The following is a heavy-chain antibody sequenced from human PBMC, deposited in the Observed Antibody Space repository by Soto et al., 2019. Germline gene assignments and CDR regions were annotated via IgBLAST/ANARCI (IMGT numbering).Heavy chain of an antibody. J-gene: IGHJ3*02. CDR1: GFTFSDYY. Sequence: LSCAASGFTFSDYYMSWIRQAPGKGLEWVSYISSSGSTIYYADSVKGRFTISRDNAKNSLYLQMNSLRAEDTAVYCCATMSSIAARQGLAHAFDIWGQGTMVTVSS. CDR2: ISSSGSTI. D-gene: IGHD6-6*01. V-gene: IGHV3-11*01. CDR3: ATMSSIAARQGLAHAFDI.